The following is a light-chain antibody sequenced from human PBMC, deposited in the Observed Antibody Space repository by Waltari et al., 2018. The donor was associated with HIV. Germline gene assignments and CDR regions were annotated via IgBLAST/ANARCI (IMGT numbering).Light chain of an antibody. CDR2: EVT. V-gene: IGLV2-8*01. CDR1: SSDVGGYNH. CDR3: VSYAGVKNRWA. J-gene: IGLJ3*02. Sequence: QSALTQPPSASGSPGQSVTISCTGTSSDVGGYNHVSWYQHHPGKAPKILLYEVTSRPPGVPDRFSGSKSGNTASLTVSGLQADDEADYYCVSYAGVKNRWAFGGGTKLTVL.